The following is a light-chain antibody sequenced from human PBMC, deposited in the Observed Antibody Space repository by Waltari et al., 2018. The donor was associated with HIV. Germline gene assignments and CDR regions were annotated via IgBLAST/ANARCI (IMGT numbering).Light chain of an antibody. CDR3: NSRDSSGNHVV. CDR1: SLRTYY. Sequence: SSELTQDPAVSVALGQTVRITCQGDSLRTYYAGWCQPKPGQAPVLVIYGKNNRPSGIPDRFSGSSSGNTASLTITGAQAEDEADYYCNSRDSSGNHVVFGGGTKLTVL. V-gene: IGLV3-19*01. CDR2: GKN. J-gene: IGLJ2*01.